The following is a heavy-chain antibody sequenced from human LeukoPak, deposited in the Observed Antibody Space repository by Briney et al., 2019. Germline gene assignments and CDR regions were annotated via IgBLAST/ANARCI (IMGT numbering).Heavy chain of an antibody. CDR3: ARDAPRWRNAFDF. CDR1: GYTFTSTG. Sequence: ASVKVSCKPSGYTFTSTGICWVRQAPGQGLEWMGWVSAYNGNTNYAQKFRGRVTMTIDTSTNTAYMELRSLRSDDTAVYFCARDAPRWRNAFDFWGQGTMVTVSS. V-gene: IGHV1-18*01. J-gene: IGHJ3*01. D-gene: IGHD4-23*01. CDR2: VSAYNGNT.